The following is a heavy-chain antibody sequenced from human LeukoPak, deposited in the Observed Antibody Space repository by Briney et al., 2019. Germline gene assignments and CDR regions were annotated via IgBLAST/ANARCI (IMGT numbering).Heavy chain of an antibody. CDR1: GYTFTSYG. J-gene: IGHJ4*02. CDR2: ISAYNGNT. D-gene: IGHD3-16*01. Sequence: ASVKVSCKASGYTFTSYGISWVRQAPGQGLEWMGWISAYNGNTNYAQKLQGRVTMTTDTSTSTAYMELSRLRSDDTAVYYCAREGQLTYTSYFDYWGQGTLVTVSS. CDR3: AREGQLTYTSYFDY. V-gene: IGHV1-18*01.